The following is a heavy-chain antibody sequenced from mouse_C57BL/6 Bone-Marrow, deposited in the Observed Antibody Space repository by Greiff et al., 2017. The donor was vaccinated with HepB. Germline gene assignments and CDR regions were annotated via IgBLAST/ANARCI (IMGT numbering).Heavy chain of an antibody. D-gene: IGHD1-1*01. Sequence: VQLQQPGAELVKPGASVKLSCKASGYTFTSYWMHWVKQRPGQGLEWSGMIHPNSGSTNYNEKFKSKATLTVDKSSSTAYMQLSSLTSEYSAVYYCARWSTTVVAGAPYYAMDYWGQGTSVTVSS. J-gene: IGHJ4*01. V-gene: IGHV1-64*01. CDR2: IHPNSGST. CDR3: ARWSTTVVAGAPYYAMDY. CDR1: GYTFTSYW.